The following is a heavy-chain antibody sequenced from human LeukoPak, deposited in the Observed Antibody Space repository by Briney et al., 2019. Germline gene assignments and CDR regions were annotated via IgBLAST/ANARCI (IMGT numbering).Heavy chain of an antibody. CDR2: IYYSGST. V-gene: IGHV4-59*01. J-gene: IGHJ5*02. CDR3: ARGVVPAASTHWFDP. Sequence: PSETLSLTCTVSGGSISSYYWSWIRRPPGKGLEWIGYIYYSGSTNYNPSLKSRVTISVDTSKNQFSLKLSSVTAADTAVYYCARGVVPAASTHWFDPWGQGTLVTVSS. CDR1: GGSISSYY. D-gene: IGHD2-2*01.